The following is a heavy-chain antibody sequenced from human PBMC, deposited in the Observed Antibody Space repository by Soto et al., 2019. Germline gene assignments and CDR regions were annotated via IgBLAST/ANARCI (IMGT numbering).Heavy chain of an antibody. CDR3: AKLGAPGPRGSHFDY. J-gene: IGHJ4*02. CDR2: VSYDGIDE. CDR1: GFTFTSFG. V-gene: IGHV3-30*18. Sequence: HPGGSLRLSCAASGFTFTSFGIHWVRQAPGKGLEWVAVVSYDGIDENYADSVKGRFSISRDNSKNTLYLQMNSLRAEDTAVYYCAKLGAPGPRGSHFDYWGQGTLVTVSS. D-gene: IGHD1-26*01.